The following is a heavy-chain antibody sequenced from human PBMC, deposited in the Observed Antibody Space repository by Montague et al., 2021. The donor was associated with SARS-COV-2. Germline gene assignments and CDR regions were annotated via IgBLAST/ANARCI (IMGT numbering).Heavy chain of an antibody. Sequence: SETRSLTCTVSGGSISSYYWSWIRQPPGKGLEWIGYIYYSGSTNXKPSLKSRVTISVDTSKNQFSLKLSSVTAADTAVYYCARGSGWMGNAFDIWGQGTMVTVSS. D-gene: IGHD6-19*01. J-gene: IGHJ3*02. V-gene: IGHV4-59*01. CDR2: IYYSGST. CDR1: GGSISSYY. CDR3: ARGSGWMGNAFDI.